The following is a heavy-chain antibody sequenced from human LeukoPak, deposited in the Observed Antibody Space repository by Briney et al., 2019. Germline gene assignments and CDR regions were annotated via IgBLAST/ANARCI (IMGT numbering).Heavy chain of an antibody. CDR3: ARDYDSSPIFDY. D-gene: IGHD3-22*01. Sequence: PGGSLRLSXAASGFTFSDYYMSWIRQAPGKGLEWVSYISSSGSTIYYADSVKGRFTISRDNAKNSLYLQMNSLRAEDTAVYYCARDYDSSPIFDYWGQGTLVTVSS. V-gene: IGHV3-11*04. CDR1: GFTFSDYY. CDR2: ISSSGSTI. J-gene: IGHJ4*02.